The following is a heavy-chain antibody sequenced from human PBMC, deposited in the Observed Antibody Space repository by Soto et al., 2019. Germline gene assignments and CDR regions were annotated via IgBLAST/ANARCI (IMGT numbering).Heavy chain of an antibody. CDR2: ISGGGDRT. Sequence: PGGSLRLSCGASGFPFNTHGMALVRQAPGKGLEWVSGISGGGDRTQYADGVKGRFTISRDNSKNTVDLQMTSLRAEDTATYYCAKTATYDYVWGDYRYFFDHWGQGTVVTVSS. CDR3: AKTATYDYVWGDYRYFFDH. D-gene: IGHD3-16*02. CDR1: GFPFNTHG. V-gene: IGHV3-23*01. J-gene: IGHJ4*02.